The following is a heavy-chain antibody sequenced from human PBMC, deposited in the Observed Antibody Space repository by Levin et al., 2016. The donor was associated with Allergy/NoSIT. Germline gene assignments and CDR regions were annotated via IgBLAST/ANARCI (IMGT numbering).Heavy chain of an antibody. CDR3: ARGKVRDGYPYNWFDP. CDR1: GGSFSGYY. CDR2: INHSGST. J-gene: IGHJ5*02. D-gene: IGHD5-24*01. V-gene: IGHV4-34*01. Sequence: SETLSLTCAVYGGSFSGYYWSWIRQPPGKGLEWIGEINHSGSTNYNPSLKSRVTISVDTSKNQFSLKLSSVTAADTAVYYCARGKVRDGYPYNWFDPWAREPWSPSPQ.